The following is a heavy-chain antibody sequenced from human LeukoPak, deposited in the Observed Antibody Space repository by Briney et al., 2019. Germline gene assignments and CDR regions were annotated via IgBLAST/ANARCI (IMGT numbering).Heavy chain of an antibody. J-gene: IGHJ4*02. CDR1: GYTFTSYD. CDR3: ARVLVCSSTSCRGPLAY. CDR2: MNPNSGNT. D-gene: IGHD2-2*01. V-gene: IGHV1-8*01. Sequence: ASVKVSCKASGYTFTSYDINWARQATGQGLEWMGWMNPNSGNTGYAQKFQGRVTMTRNTSISTAYMELSSLRSEDTAVYYCARVLVCSSTSCRGPLAYWGQGTLVTVSS.